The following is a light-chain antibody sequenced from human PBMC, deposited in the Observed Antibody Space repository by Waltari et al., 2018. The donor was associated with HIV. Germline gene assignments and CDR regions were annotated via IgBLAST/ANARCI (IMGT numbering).Light chain of an antibody. J-gene: IGLJ2*01. CDR2: EVM. V-gene: IGLV2-14*01. Sequence: QSALTQPASVAGSPGQSITISCTGTSSDVGGYNYVSWDQQHPGKAPIRRMYEVMNRPQGVSNRVSGSKSGNTASLTISVLQAEDEADYYCSSYTRSSTHVVFGGGTKLTVL. CDR1: SSDVGGYNY. CDR3: SSYTRSSTHVV.